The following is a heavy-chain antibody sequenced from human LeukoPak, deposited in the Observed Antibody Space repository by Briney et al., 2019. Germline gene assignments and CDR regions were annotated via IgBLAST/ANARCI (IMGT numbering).Heavy chain of an antibody. CDR2: ISSSSGFI. Sequence: PGGSLRLSCAASGFTFSSYGMNWVRQAPGKGLEWVSSISSSSGFIYYADSVRGRFTISRDNAKNSLFLQMNSLRAEDTAVYYCSRTDCSITNCPVAMDVWGQGTTVTVSS. J-gene: IGHJ6*02. CDR3: SRTDCSITNCPVAMDV. D-gene: IGHD2-2*01. V-gene: IGHV3-21*01. CDR1: GFTFSSYG.